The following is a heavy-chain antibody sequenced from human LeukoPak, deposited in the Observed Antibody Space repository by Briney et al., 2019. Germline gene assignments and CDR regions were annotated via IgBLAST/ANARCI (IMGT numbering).Heavy chain of an antibody. J-gene: IGHJ4*02. V-gene: IGHV3-21*06. D-gene: IGHD1-14*01. Sequence: GGSLRLSCAASGFTFTSYEMNWVRQAPGKGLEWVASIGPTGSDRYHADSIKGRFTISRDNANNFLYLQMNSLRAEDTAVYYCATETNGRHYDYWGQGTLLTVSS. CDR2: IGPTGSDR. CDR1: GFTFTSYE. CDR3: ATETNGRHYDY.